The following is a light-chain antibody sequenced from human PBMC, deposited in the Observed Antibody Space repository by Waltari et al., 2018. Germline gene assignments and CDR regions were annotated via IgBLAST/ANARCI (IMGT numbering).Light chain of an antibody. J-gene: IGLJ3*02. CDR2: NVI. V-gene: IGLV2-14*03. CDR1: SSDVGGYNY. CDR3: TSYTDSRIFDLV. Sequence: QSALTQPASVSGSPGQSITISCTGTSSDVGGYNYVSWYQKHPGKFPKLMIYNVINPPSGVSIRSSGPTSGTTASLTISGLQAEDEADYYCTSYTDSRIFDLVFGGGTRLTVL.